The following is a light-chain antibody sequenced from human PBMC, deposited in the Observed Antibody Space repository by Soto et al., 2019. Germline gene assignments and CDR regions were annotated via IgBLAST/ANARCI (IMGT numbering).Light chain of an antibody. Sequence: EIVMTQSPVTLSVSPGERATLSCRASQTVTTDLAWYQQKPGQAPRLVIHGASTRATDFPARFSGSGSGTEFTLTISSLQSEDIATYYCQQSYNTPFTFGPGTKVEMK. V-gene: IGKV3-15*01. J-gene: IGKJ3*01. CDR1: QTVTTD. CDR2: GAS. CDR3: QQSYNTPFT.